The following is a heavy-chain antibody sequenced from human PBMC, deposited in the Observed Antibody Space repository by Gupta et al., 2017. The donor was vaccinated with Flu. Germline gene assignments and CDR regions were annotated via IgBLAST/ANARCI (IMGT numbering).Heavy chain of an antibody. Sequence: VRQAPGKGLEWVSAITGSGANTYYADSVKGRFTISRDNSKNTRYVQLSSLRAEDTAVYDCAKAVAGYWYFDLWGRGTLVTVSS. CDR2: ITGSGANT. D-gene: IGHD6-19*01. J-gene: IGHJ2*01. CDR3: AKAVAGYWYFDL. V-gene: IGHV3-23*01.